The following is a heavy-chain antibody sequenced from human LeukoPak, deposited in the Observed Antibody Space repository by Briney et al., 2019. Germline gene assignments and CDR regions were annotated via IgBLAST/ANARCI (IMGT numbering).Heavy chain of an antibody. CDR2: FYYSGST. D-gene: IGHD6-19*01. V-gene: IGHV4-61*01. CDR1: GGSVSSGSYN. Sequence: SETLSLTCTVSGGSVSSGSYNWNWIRQPPGKGLEWIGYFYYSGSTNYNPSLKSRVTISLDTSKNQFSLKLSSVTAADTAVYYCARSPNSSGWYTYWGQGTLVTVSS. CDR3: ARSPNSSGWYTY. J-gene: IGHJ4*02.